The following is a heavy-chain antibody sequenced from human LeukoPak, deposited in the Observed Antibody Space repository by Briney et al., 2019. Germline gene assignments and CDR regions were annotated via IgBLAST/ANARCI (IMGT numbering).Heavy chain of an antibody. Sequence: GGSLRLFCAASGFTFSNYGMHWVRQAPGKGLEWVAFIRYDGSNKYYADSVKGRFTISRDNSKNTLYLQMNSLRAEDTAVYYCAIPYYESRGYPSAFDIWGQGTMVTVSS. CDR2: IRYDGSNK. J-gene: IGHJ3*02. CDR3: AIPYYESRGYPSAFDI. D-gene: IGHD3-22*01. CDR1: GFTFSNYG. V-gene: IGHV3-30*02.